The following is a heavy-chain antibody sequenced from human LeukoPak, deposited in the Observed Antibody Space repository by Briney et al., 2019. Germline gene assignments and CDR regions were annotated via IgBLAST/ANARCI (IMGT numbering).Heavy chain of an antibody. J-gene: IGHJ4*02. Sequence: GGSLRLSCAASGFTFSSNYMSWVRQAPGKGLEWVSVIYSGGSTYYADSVKGRFTIPRDNSKNTLYLRMNSLRAEDTAVYYCARLYCSGGSCYLDYWGQGTLVTVSS. CDR2: IYSGGST. CDR3: ARLYCSGGSCYLDY. V-gene: IGHV3-53*01. CDR1: GFTFSSNY. D-gene: IGHD2-15*01.